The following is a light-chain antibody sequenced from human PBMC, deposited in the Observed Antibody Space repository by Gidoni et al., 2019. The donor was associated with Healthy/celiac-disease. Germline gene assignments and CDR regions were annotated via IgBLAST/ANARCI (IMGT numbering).Light chain of an antibody. J-gene: IGLJ1*01. CDR2: DVS. V-gene: IGLV2-14*03. CDR1: ISDVGSNNY. CDR3: ISSTVSGTYV. Sequence: QPALTQPASGSGPPGQAISISCTGTISDVGSNNYVSWYQQHPGTSPQVVIRDVSHRPSVVSDRFSGSKSGNTASLTISGLQAEDEADYYCISSTVSGTYVFGTGTKVTVL.